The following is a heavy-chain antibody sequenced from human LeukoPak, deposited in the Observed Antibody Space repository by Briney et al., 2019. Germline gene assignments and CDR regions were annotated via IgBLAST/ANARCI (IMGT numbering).Heavy chain of an antibody. CDR3: ARDLNGDYVGY. CDR1: GFTFSSYA. Sequence: GGSLRLSCAASGFTFSSYAMHWVRQAPGKGLEYVSAISSNGGSTYYANSVKGRFTISRDNSKNTLYLQMGSLRAEDMAVYYCARDLNGDYVGYWGQGTLVTVSS. D-gene: IGHD4-17*01. J-gene: IGHJ4*02. V-gene: IGHV3-64*01. CDR2: ISSNGGST.